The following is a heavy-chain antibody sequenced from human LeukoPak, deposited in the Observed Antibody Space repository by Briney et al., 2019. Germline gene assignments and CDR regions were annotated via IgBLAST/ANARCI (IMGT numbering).Heavy chain of an antibody. Sequence: GASVKVSCKASGYTFTSYGISWVRQAPGQGLEWMGWISAYNGNTNYAQKLQGRVTMTTDTSTSTAYMELRSLRSDDTAVSYCARSTGQWLVTGPSWVDYWGQGTLVTVSS. D-gene: IGHD6-19*01. CDR3: ARSTGQWLVTGPSWVDY. V-gene: IGHV1-18*01. CDR1: GYTFTSYG. CDR2: ISAYNGNT. J-gene: IGHJ4*02.